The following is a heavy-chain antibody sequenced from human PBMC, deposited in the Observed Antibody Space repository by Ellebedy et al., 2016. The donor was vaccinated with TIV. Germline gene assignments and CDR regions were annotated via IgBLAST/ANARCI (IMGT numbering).Heavy chain of an antibody. CDR2: INGGGSTT. J-gene: IGHJ3*02. Sequence: GGSLRLXXEASGFTFSSSWMHWVRQAPGKGLVWVSEINGGGSTTTYADSVKGRFTISRDISKNTLYLQMNSLRAEDTAVYYCASLNSGRSSAFHIWGQGTLVTVSS. CDR3: ASLNSGRSSAFHI. D-gene: IGHD1-26*01. CDR1: GFTFSSSW. V-gene: IGHV3-74*01.